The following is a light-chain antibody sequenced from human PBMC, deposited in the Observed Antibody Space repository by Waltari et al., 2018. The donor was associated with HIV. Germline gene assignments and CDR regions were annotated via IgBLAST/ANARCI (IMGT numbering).Light chain of an antibody. Sequence: QSVLTQPPSASGTPGQRVTFSCSGNNSNIARNSVNWYQQLPGAAPKLLVFNDHDRPSGVPDRFSGSKSDTSASLAISGLRSEDEADYFCSTWDDSLNGPVFGGGTKLTVL. J-gene: IGLJ2*01. CDR3: STWDDSLNGPV. CDR1: NSNIARNS. CDR2: NDH. V-gene: IGLV1-44*01.